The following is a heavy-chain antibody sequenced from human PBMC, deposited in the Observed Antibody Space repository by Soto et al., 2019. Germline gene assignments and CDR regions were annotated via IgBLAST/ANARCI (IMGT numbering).Heavy chain of an antibody. CDR3: AREGGYCSSTSCYGVGYYYYYYMDV. CDR2: ISSSSSYI. CDR1: GFTFSSYS. Sequence: GGSLRLSCAASGFTFSSYSMNWVRQAPGKGLEWVSSISSSSSYIYYADSVKGRFTISRDNAKNSLYLQMNSLRAEDTAVYYCAREGGYCSSTSCYGVGYYYYYYMDVWGKGTTVTVSS. D-gene: IGHD2-2*01. J-gene: IGHJ6*03. V-gene: IGHV3-21*01.